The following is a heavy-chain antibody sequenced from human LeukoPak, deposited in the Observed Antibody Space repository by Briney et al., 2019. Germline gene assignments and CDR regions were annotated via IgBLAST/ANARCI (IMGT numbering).Heavy chain of an antibody. CDR1: GGSFSGYY. CDR3: ARRWSLGPFQH. D-gene: IGHD1-26*01. CDR2: INHSGST. J-gene: IGHJ1*01. Sequence: SETLSLTCAVYGGSFSGYYWSWTRQPPGKGLEWIGEINHSGSTNYNPSLKSRVTISVDTSKNQFSLKLSSVTAADTAVYYCARRWSLGPFQHWGQGTLVTVSS. V-gene: IGHV4-34*01.